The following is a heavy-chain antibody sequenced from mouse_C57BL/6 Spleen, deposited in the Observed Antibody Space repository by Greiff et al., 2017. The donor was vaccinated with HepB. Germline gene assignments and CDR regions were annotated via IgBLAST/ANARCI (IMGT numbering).Heavy chain of an antibody. CDR3: AMEAPTIVTPWFAY. Sequence: QVQLQQPGAELVKPGASVKVSCKASGYTFTSYWMHWVKQRPGQGLEWIGRIHPSDSDTNYNQKFKGKATLTVDKSSNTAYVQLRSLTSEISPVYYCAMEAPTIVTPWFAYWGQGTLVTVSA. D-gene: IGHD2-12*01. J-gene: IGHJ3*01. V-gene: IGHV1-74*01. CDR2: IHPSDSDT. CDR1: GYTFTSYW.